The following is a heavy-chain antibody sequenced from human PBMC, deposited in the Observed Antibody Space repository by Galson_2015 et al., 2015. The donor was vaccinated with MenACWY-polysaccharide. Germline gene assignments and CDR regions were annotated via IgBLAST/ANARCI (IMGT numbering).Heavy chain of an antibody. J-gene: IGHJ6*02. D-gene: IGHD2/OR15-2a*01. V-gene: IGHV3-30-3*01. CDR1: GFTFSSYA. CDR2: ISYDGSNK. CDR3: ARDYCDRISCSGMDV. Sequence: SLRLSCAASGFTFSSYAMHWVRQAPGKGLEWVAVISYDGSNKYYADSVKGRFTISRDNSKNTLYLQMNSLRAEDTTVYCCARDYCDRISCSGMDVWGQGTTVTVSS.